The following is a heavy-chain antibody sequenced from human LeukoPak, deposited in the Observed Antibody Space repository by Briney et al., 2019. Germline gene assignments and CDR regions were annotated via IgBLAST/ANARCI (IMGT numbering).Heavy chain of an antibody. Sequence: GGSLRLSCAASGFTFSSHAMSWVRQAPGKGLEWVSAISGSGGTTYYADSVKGRFTISRDNSKNTLYLQMNSLRAEDTALYSCVKDGPQSTTGYFDYWGQGTLVTVSS. CDR2: ISGSGGTT. V-gene: IGHV3-23*01. D-gene: IGHD1-1*01. J-gene: IGHJ4*02. CDR3: VKDGPQSTTGYFDY. CDR1: GFTFSSHA.